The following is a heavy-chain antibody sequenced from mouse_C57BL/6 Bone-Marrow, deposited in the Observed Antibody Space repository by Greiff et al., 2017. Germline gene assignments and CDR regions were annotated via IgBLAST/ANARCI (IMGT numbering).Heavy chain of an antibody. CDR3: ARYTEHGMTTVAFPYYAMDY. V-gene: IGHV7-3*01. Sequence: EVMLVESGGGLVQPGGSLSLSCAASGFTFTDYYMSWVRQPPGKALEWLGFIRKKANGYKTEYSASVKGRFTISRDNSQSILYLQMNALRAEDSATYYCARYTEHGMTTVAFPYYAMDYWDRGTAVTVTS. CDR2: IRKKANGYKT. D-gene: IGHD1-1*01. CDR1: GFTFTDYY. J-gene: IGHJ4*01.